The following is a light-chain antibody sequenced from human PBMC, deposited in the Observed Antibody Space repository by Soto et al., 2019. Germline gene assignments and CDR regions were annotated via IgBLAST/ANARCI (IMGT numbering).Light chain of an antibody. V-gene: IGKV3-20*01. CDR1: QSVSSSY. CDR2: GAS. CDR3: EQYGSSPS. Sequence: EIVLTQSPGTLSLSPGERATLSCRASQSVSSSYLAWYRQRPGQAPRLLIYGASIRATGIPDRYSRSESGTDFSRTISRLEPEDSAVFYCEQYGSSPSFGPGTKVDIK. J-gene: IGKJ3*01.